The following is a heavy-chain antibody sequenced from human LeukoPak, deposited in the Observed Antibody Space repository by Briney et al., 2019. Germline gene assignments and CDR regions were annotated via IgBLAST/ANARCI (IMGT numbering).Heavy chain of an antibody. CDR2: INPDRGGT. CDR1: GYTFTGFY. D-gene: IGHD2-2*01. Sequence: ASVKVSCKASGYTFTGFYIHWVRQAPGQGLEWMGWINPDRGGTNYAQKFQGRVTLTRDTSINTAYMELSGLTSDDTAMYYCVTEDFVVIPAAMRGDYWGQGTLVIVSS. V-gene: IGHV1-2*02. CDR3: VTEDFVVIPAAMRGDY. J-gene: IGHJ4*02.